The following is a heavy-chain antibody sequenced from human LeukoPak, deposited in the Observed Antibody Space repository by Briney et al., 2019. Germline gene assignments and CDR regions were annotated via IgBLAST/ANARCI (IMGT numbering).Heavy chain of an antibody. CDR2: IRGDGYDT. CDR3: ASDRVLGSGSLDN. D-gene: IGHD3-10*01. J-gene: IGHJ4*02. CDR1: GFCFSDFW. V-gene: IGHV3-74*01. Sequence: GGSLRLSCTASGFCFSDFWMHWVRQVPGKGLVWVSRIRGDGYDTNYADSVRGRFTISRDNAQNTLYLQMNSLRTEDTAVYYCASDRVLGSGSLDNWGQGTLVTVSS.